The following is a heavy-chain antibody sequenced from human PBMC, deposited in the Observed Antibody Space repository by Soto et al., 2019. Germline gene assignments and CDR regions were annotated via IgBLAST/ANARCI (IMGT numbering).Heavy chain of an antibody. CDR3: ARSQGWELRFDP. V-gene: IGHV4-30-2*01. CDR2: IYHSGST. Sequence: TLSLTCAVSGGSISSGGYSWSWIRQPPGKGLEWIGYIYHSGSTYYNPSLKSRVTISVDRSKNQFSLKLSSVTAADTAVYYCARSQGWELRFDPWGQGTLVTVSS. CDR1: GGSISSGGYS. J-gene: IGHJ5*02. D-gene: IGHD1-26*01.